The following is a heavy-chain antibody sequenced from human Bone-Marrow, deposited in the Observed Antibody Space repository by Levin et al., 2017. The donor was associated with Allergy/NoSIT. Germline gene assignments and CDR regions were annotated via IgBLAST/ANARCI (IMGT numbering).Heavy chain of an antibody. Sequence: PSETLSLTCAVYGGSFSGYYWSWIRQPPGKGLEWIGEINHSGSTNYNPSLKSRVTISVDTSKNQFSLKLSSVTAADTAVYYCAGPGPLRPYVPAAIRYYDYYMDVWGKGTTVTVSS. V-gene: IGHV4-34*01. CDR3: AGPGPLRPYVPAAIRYYDYYMDV. J-gene: IGHJ6*03. D-gene: IGHD2-2*01. CDR2: INHSGST. CDR1: GGSFSGYY.